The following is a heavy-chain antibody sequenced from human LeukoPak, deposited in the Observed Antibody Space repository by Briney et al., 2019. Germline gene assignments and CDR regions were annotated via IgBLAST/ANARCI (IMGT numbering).Heavy chain of an antibody. CDR1: GGTFSSYA. D-gene: IGHD5-18*01. J-gene: IGHJ4*02. CDR2: IIPIFGTA. CDR3: ALTRGYSYANDY. Sequence: SVKVSCKASGGTFSSYAISWVRQAPGQGLEWMGGIIPIFGTANYAQKFQGRVTITADESTSTAYMELSSLRSKDTAVYYCALTRGYSYANDYWGQGTLVTVSS. V-gene: IGHV1-69*13.